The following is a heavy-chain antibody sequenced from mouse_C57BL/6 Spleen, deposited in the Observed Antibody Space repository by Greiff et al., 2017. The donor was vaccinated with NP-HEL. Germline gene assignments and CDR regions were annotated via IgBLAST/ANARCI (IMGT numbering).Heavy chain of an antibody. Sequence: EVKLLESGPGLVKPSQSLSLTCSVTGYSITSGYYWNWIRQFPGNQLEWMGYISYDGSNNYNPSLKNRITITRDTSKNQFFLKLNSVTTEDTATYYCARGLPFAYWGQGTLVTVSA. CDR2: ISYDGSN. CDR3: ARGLPFAY. D-gene: IGHD3-3*01. CDR1: GYSITSGYY. J-gene: IGHJ3*01. V-gene: IGHV3-6*01.